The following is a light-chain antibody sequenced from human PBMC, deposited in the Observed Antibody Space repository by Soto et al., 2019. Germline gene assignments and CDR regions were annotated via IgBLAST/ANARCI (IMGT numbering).Light chain of an antibody. Sequence: EILFTQSPATPSLSPGERATPSCRASQSVSSYLAWYQQKPGQAPRLLIYDASNRATGIPARFSGSGSGTDFTLTISSLEPEDFAVYYCQQRSNWPITVGQGTRLEIK. CDR3: QQRSNWPIT. J-gene: IGKJ5*01. CDR2: DAS. CDR1: QSVSSY. V-gene: IGKV3-11*01.